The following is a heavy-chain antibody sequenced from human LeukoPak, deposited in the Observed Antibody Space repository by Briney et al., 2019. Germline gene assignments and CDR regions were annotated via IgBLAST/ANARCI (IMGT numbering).Heavy chain of an antibody. CDR1: GFTFRLYV. CDR3: AGGYCSGGSCYDYFDY. CDR2: ITGSGGSI. V-gene: IGHV3-23*01. D-gene: IGHD2-15*01. Sequence: GGSLRLSCVASGFTFRLYVMTWVRQAPGKGLEWVSAITGSGGSIYYADSVRGRFTISRDNSKNTLYLQMNSLRAEDTAVYYCAGGYCSGGSCYDYFDYWGQGTLVTVSS. J-gene: IGHJ4*02.